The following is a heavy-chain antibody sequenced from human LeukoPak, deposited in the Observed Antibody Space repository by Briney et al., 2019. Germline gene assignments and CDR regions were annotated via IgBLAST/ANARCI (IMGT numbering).Heavy chain of an antibody. J-gene: IGHJ6*03. CDR2: IKQDGSEK. D-gene: IGHD1-14*01. CDR1: GFTFSSYW. Sequence: GGSLRLSCAASGFTFSSYWMSWVRQAPGKGLEWVANIKQDGSEKYYVDSVKGRFTISRDNAKNSLYLQMNSLRAEDTAVYYCARDYRVKEIGTYYYYYYMNVGGKGPTVTVPS. V-gene: IGHV3-7*01. CDR3: ARDYRVKEIGTYYYYYYMNV.